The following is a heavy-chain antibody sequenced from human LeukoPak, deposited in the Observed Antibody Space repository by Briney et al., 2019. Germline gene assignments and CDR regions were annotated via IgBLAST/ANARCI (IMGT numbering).Heavy chain of an antibody. CDR3: ARVKGAAAGTFDY. D-gene: IGHD6-13*01. J-gene: IGHJ4*02. CDR1: GGSISSSSYY. Sequence: SETLSLTCAVSGGSISSSSYYWGWIRQPPGKGLEWIGNIYYSGSTYYNPSLKSRVTISVDTSKNQFSLKLSSVTAADTAVYYCARVKGAAAGTFDYWGQGTLVTVSS. CDR2: IYYSGST. V-gene: IGHV4-39*07.